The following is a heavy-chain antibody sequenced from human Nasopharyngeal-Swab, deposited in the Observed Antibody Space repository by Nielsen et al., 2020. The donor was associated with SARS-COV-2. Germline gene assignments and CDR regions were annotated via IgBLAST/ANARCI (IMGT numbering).Heavy chain of an antibody. J-gene: IGHJ4*02. D-gene: IGHD5-18*01. CDR3: ARDKLGYSYGCDY. CDR2: IKQDGSEK. CDR1: GFTFSIYW. Sequence: GESLKISCAASGFTFSIYWMSWVRQAPGKGLEWVANIKQDGSEKYYVDSVKDRFTISRDNAKNSLYLQMNSLRAEDTAVYYCARDKLGYSYGCDYWGQGTLVTVSS. V-gene: IGHV3-7*03.